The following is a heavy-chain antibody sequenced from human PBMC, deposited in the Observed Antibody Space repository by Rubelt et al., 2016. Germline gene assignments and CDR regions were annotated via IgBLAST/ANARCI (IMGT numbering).Heavy chain of an antibody. CDR1: GGSFSGYY. CDR3: ARGNYYYGMDV. J-gene: IGHJ6*02. CDR2: SNVRGST. V-gene: IGHV4-34*01. Sequence: QVQLRQWGAGLLKPSETLSLTCAVYGGSFSGYYWTWIRQPPGKGLEWIGESNVRGSTNYNPSLKSRVTISVDTSKNQFSLDLNFVTAADTAVYYCARGNYYYGMDVWGQGTTVTVSS.